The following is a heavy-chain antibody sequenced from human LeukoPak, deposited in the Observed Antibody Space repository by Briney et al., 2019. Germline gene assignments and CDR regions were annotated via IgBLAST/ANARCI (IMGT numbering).Heavy chain of an antibody. CDR2: ISYDGSNK. CDR3: AKDLFPAAAGVDY. V-gene: IGHV3-30*18. CDR1: GFTFSSYG. J-gene: IGHJ4*02. D-gene: IGHD6-13*01. Sequence: PGGSLRLSCAASGFTFSSYGMHWVRQAPGKGLEWVAVISYDGSNKYYADSVKGRFTISRDNSKNTLYLQMNSLRAEDTAVYYCAKDLFPAAAGVDYWGQGTLVTVSS.